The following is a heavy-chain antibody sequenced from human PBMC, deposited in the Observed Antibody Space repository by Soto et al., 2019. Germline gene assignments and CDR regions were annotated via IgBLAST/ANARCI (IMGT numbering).Heavy chain of an antibody. CDR3: AKGRDYDILTGQDYYFDY. Sequence: GGSLRLSCAASGFTFSSYAMSWVRQAPGKGLEWVSAISGSGGSTYYADSVKGRFTISRDNSKNTLFLQMNSLRAEDTAVYYCAKGRDYDILTGQDYYFDYWGQGTLVTVSS. CDR2: ISGSGGST. CDR1: GFTFSSYA. V-gene: IGHV3-23*01. J-gene: IGHJ4*02. D-gene: IGHD3-9*01.